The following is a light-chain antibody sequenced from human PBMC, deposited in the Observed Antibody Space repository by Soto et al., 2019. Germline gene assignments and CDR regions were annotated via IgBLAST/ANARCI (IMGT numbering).Light chain of an antibody. CDR2: GVS. CDR1: ESVGSSY. CDR3: QQYVRSPSA. V-gene: IGKV3-20*01. Sequence: EIVLTQSQGTLSLSPGERATLSCRASESVGSSYLAWYQQKLGQAPRLVMYGVSVRATGIPARFRGSWSGTDFPLTISRLEPEDCGVYYCQQYVRSPSAFGHGTKLEIK. J-gene: IGKJ2*01.